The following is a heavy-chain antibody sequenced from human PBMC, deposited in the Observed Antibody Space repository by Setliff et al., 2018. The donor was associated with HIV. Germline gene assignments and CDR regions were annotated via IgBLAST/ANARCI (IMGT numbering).Heavy chain of an antibody. CDR1: GDKYSNYC. CDR3: AKWGGLSFRYHDWFVKI. V-gene: IGHV5-51*01. J-gene: IGHJ3*02. CDR2: IYPSDSDT. Sequence: GESLTISCKASGDKYSNYCLGWVRQMPGEGLEWIGVIYPSDSDTRYSPSFKGQVTISADKSITTAYLQWSGLRASDTAMYYCAKWGGLSFRYHDWFVKIWGQGTLVTVSS. D-gene: IGHD3-9*01.